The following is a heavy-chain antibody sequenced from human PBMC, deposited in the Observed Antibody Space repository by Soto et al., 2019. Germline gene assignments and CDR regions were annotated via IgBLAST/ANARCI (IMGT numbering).Heavy chain of an antibody. D-gene: IGHD2-15*01. V-gene: IGHV3-48*01. Sequence: EVQLVESGGDLVQPGGSLRLSCAASGFTFSSYSMNWVRQAPGKGLEWVSYISSSSSTIYYADSVKGRFTISRDNAKNSLYLQMNSLRAEDTAVYYCARGGGCSGGSCNFDYCGQGTLVTVSS. J-gene: IGHJ4*02. CDR1: GFTFSSYS. CDR2: ISSSSSTI. CDR3: ARGGGCSGGSCNFDY.